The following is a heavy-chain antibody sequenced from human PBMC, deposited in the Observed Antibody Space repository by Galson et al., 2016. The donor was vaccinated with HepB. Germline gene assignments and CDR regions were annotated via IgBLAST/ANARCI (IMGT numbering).Heavy chain of an antibody. V-gene: IGHV1-69*06. CDR3: ARVMGSYSYMDV. CDR1: GGTFSGYS. CDR2: ITPLFDTP. D-gene: IGHD3-10*01. J-gene: IGHJ6*03. Sequence: SVKVSCKVSGGTFSGYSISWVRQAPGQGLQWMGGITPLFDTPTYSQKFQGRVTITADKSTTTAYMELSSLKSEDTAVYYCARVMGSYSYMDVWGQGAQVTVSS.